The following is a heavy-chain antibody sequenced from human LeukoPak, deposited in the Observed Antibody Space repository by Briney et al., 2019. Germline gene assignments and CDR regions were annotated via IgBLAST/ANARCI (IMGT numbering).Heavy chain of an antibody. CDR1: GGSFSGYY. Sequence: PSETLSLTCAVYGGSFSGYYWSWIRQPPGKGLEWIGEINHSGSTNYNPSLKSRVTISVDTSKNQFSLKLSSVTAADTAVYYCARDSYGDDYWGQGTLVTVSS. V-gene: IGHV4-34*01. CDR3: ARDSYGDDY. CDR2: INHSGST. D-gene: IGHD5-18*01. J-gene: IGHJ4*02.